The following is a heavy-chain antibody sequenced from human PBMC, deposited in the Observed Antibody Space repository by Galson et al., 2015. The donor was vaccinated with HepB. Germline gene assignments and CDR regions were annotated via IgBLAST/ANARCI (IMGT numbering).Heavy chain of an antibody. V-gene: IGHV1-8*01. J-gene: IGHJ3*01. Sequence: SVKVSCKASGYTFSSVDINWVRQAPGQGLEWMGWMDPKNGNTAYAQKFQGRVTMTRDTSMRTAYMDLSSLTSEDTAVYYCARELPSNNSDTSGYYTIGAFDVWGQGTMVTVSS. CDR1: GYTFSSVD. CDR2: MDPKNGNT. CDR3: ARELPSNNSDTSGYYTIGAFDV. D-gene: IGHD3-22*01.